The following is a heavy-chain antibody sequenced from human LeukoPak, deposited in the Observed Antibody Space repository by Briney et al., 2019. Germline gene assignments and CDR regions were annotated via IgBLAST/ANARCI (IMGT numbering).Heavy chain of an antibody. V-gene: IGHV3-74*01. D-gene: IGHD3-10*01. CDR1: GFKFSSYW. J-gene: IGHJ4*02. CDR2: INTNGDSA. CDR3: AKDKVGSTAYFFDY. Sequence: PGGSLRLSCAVSGFKFSSYWMNWVRQVPGKGLMWVAHINTNGDSANYADSVKGRFTISRDNSKNSLYLQLNSLRAEDTAVYYCAKDKVGSTAYFFDYWGQGTLVTVSS.